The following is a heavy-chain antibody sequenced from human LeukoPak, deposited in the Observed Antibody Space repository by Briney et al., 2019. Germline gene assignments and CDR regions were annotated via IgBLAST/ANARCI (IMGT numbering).Heavy chain of an antibody. D-gene: IGHD1-14*01. CDR2: IAYDGSRA. Sequence: GGSLRLSCAETGFTFGRYGMHGFHQTPGKGLEWVAVIAYDGSRAFYADSVKGRFTISRDNSKNTMSVQMDDLRAEDTAVYYCTRYNNDHFDYWGQGTLVTVSS. CDR3: TRYNNDHFDY. V-gene: IGHV3-33*01. J-gene: IGHJ4*02. CDR1: GFTFGRYG.